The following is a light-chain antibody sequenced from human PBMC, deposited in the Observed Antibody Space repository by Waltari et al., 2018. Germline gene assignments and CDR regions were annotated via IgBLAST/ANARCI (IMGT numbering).Light chain of an antibody. V-gene: IGKV3-15*01. CDR2: GAS. CDR1: QSVNNN. J-gene: IGKJ2*01. Sequence: EIVMTQSPVTLSVSPGESANLSCRASQSVNNNLAWYQQKPGPAPRLRMYGASTRATDIPARFSGSGSETEFTLTITSLQSEDFAVYYCQQYNNWPPLTFGQGTNLEIK. CDR3: QQYNNWPPLT.